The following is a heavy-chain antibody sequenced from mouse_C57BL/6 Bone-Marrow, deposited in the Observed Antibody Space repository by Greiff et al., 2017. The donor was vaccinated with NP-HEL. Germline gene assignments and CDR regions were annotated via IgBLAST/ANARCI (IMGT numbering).Heavy chain of an antibody. J-gene: IGHJ4*01. CDR2: ISAGGSYT. CDR1: GFTFSSYA. Sequence: EVKLMESGGGLVKPGGSLKLSCAASGFTFSSYAMSWVRQTPEKRLEWVATISAGGSYTYYPANVKGRFTISRDNAKNNLYLQMSHLKSEDTAMEYCARDFGAAEARGLYAMDDWGQGTTVTVAS. CDR3: ARDFGAAEARGLYAMDD. V-gene: IGHV5-4*01. D-gene: IGHD3-2*02.